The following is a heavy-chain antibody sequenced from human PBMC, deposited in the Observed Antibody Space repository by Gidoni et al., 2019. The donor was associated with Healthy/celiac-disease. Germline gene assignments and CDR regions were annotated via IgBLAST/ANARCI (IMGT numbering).Heavy chain of an antibody. CDR3: ARAPMTYYGMDV. Sequence: QVQLVESGGGLVKPGGSLRLSCAASGFTFSDYYMSWIRQAPGKGLEWVSYISSSSSYTNYADSVKGRFTISRDNAKNSLYLQMNSLRAEDTAVYYCARAPMTYYGMDVWGQGTTVTVSS. V-gene: IGHV3-11*06. CDR1: GFTFSDYY. J-gene: IGHJ6*02. CDR2: ISSSSSYT.